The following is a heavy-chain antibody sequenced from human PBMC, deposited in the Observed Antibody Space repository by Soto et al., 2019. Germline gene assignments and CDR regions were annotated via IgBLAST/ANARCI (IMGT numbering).Heavy chain of an antibody. D-gene: IGHD1-26*01. Sequence: SETLSLTCTVSGGSISTDYWSWIRQPPGKGLEFIAYIFNNGNTAYNPSLRSRVTISQDTSKNQFSLKLSSVTAADTAVYYCARLGGSYAVPHFDYWGQGTLVTVSS. CDR3: ARLGGSYAVPHFDY. CDR1: GGSISTDY. J-gene: IGHJ4*02. CDR2: IFNNGNT. V-gene: IGHV4-59*08.